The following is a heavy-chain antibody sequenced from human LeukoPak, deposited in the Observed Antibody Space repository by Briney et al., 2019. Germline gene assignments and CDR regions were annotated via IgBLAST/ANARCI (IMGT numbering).Heavy chain of an antibody. Sequence: GGSLRLSCAASGFTFSSYGMHWVRQAPGKGLEWVAFIRYDGSNKYYAGSVKGRFTISRDNSKNTLYLQMNSLRAEDTAVYYCAKMSPDAFDIWGQGTMVTVSS. CDR3: AKMSPDAFDI. CDR2: IRYDGSNK. V-gene: IGHV3-30*02. J-gene: IGHJ3*02. CDR1: GFTFSSYG.